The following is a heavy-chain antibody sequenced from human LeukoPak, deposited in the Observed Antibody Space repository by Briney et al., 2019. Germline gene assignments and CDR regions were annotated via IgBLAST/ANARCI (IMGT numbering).Heavy chain of an antibody. Sequence: SETLSLTCTVSGGSISSYHWTWIRQPPGKGLEWIGFIYDSGSTYYNPSLKSRVTISLDTSKNQFSLKMSSVTAADTAVYYCARKPSGSSRYDYWGQGTLVTVSS. CDR2: IYDSGST. CDR1: GGSISSYH. D-gene: IGHD6-25*01. CDR3: ARKPSGSSRYDY. V-gene: IGHV4-59*01. J-gene: IGHJ4*02.